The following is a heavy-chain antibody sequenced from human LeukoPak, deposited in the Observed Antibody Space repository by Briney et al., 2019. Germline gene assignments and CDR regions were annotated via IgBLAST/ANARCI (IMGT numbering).Heavy chain of an antibody. D-gene: IGHD2-2*01. CDR2: INSDGSST. J-gene: IGHJ4*02. V-gene: IGHV3-74*01. Sequence: AGGSLRLSCAASGFTLSNFWMHWVRQAPGKGLVWVSRINSDGSSTNYADSVKGRFTISRDNAKNTLYLQMNSLRVGDTAVYYCVRERSTGFDYWGQGTLVTVSS. CDR1: GFTLSNFW. CDR3: VRERSTGFDY.